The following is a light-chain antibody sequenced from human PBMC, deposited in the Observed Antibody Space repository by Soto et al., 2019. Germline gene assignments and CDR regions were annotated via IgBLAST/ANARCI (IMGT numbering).Light chain of an antibody. J-gene: IGKJ1*01. V-gene: IGKV3-11*01. CDR3: QQRSNWPRT. Sequence: EIVLTQSASTLSLSPGERATLSCRASQSVSSYLAWYQQKNGQAPRLLIYDASNRATGIPARFSGSGYGTDFTLTISSLETEDFAVYYCQQRSNWPRTFGQGTKVDIK. CDR2: DAS. CDR1: QSVSSY.